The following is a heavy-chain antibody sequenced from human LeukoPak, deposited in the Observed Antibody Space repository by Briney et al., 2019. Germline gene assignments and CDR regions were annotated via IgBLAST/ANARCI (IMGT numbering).Heavy chain of an antibody. V-gene: IGHV4-34*01. Sequence: SETLSLTCAVYGGSFSGYYWSWIRQPPGKGLEWIGEINHSGSTNYNPSLKSRVTISVDTSKNQFSLKLSSVTAADTAVYYCARGVMTAVRFDYWGQGTLVTVSS. CDR2: INHSGST. CDR3: ARGVMTAVRFDY. J-gene: IGHJ4*02. CDR1: GGSFSGYY. D-gene: IGHD2-21*02.